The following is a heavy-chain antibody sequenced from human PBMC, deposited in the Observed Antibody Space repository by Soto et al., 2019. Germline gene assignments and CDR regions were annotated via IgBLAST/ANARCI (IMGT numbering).Heavy chain of an antibody. V-gene: IGHV4-61*01. CDR2: IYYSGST. D-gene: IGHD2-15*01. Sequence: ASETLSLTCTVSGGSVSSGSYYWSWIRQPPGKGLEWIGYIYYSGSTNYNPSLKSRVTISVDTSKNQFSLKLSSVTAADTAVYYCASRPRDSMYYFDYWGQGTLVTVSS. J-gene: IGHJ4*02. CDR3: ASRPRDSMYYFDY. CDR1: GGSVSSGSYY.